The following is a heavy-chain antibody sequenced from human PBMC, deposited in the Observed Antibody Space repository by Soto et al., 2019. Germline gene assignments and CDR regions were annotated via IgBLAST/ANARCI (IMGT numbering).Heavy chain of an antibody. CDR1: GYTFTSYG. D-gene: IGHD3-10*01. V-gene: IGHV1-18*04. Sequence: QVQLVQSGAEVKKPGASVKVSCKASGYTFTSYGISWVRQAPGQGLEWMGWISAYNGNTSYAQKLQGRVTMTTDTSTSTAYMELRSLRSDDTAVYYCARVYYGSGSYSVDAFDIWGQGTMVTVSS. CDR2: ISAYNGNT. J-gene: IGHJ3*02. CDR3: ARVYYGSGSYSVDAFDI.